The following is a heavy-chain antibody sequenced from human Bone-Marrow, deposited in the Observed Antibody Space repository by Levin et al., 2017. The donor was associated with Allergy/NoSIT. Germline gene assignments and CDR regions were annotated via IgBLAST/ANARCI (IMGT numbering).Heavy chain of an antibody. CDR2: ISYDGSNK. V-gene: IGHV3-30-3*01. CDR1: GFTFSSYA. CDR3: ASCSTSCYDGPGGFDY. J-gene: IGHJ4*02. D-gene: IGHD2-2*01. Sequence: GGSLRLSCAASGFTFSSYAMHWVRQAPGKGLEWVAVISYDGSNKYYADSVKGRFTISRDNSKNTLYLQMNSLRAEDTAVYYCASCSTSCYDGPGGFDYWGQGTLVTVSS.